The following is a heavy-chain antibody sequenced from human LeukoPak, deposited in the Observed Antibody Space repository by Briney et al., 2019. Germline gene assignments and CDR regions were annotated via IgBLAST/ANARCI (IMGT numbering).Heavy chain of an antibody. J-gene: IGHJ6*03. D-gene: IGHD2-8*01. V-gene: IGHV3-7*01. CDR1: GFTFSSYW. CDR2: IKQDGREK. CDR3: AKDRCSNGIGCYYYYMDV. Sequence: GGSLRLSCAASGFTFSSYWMSWVRQAPGKGLEWVANIKQDGREKYYVDSVKGRFTISRDNAKNSLYLQMNSLRAVDTAVYYCAKDRCSNGIGCYYYYMDVWGKGTTVTISS.